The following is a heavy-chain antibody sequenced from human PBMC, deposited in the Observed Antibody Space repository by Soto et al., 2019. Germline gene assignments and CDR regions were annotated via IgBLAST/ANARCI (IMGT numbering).Heavy chain of an antibody. CDR3: ARDYSSTLYYYYYGMDV. Sequence: GGSLRLSCAASGFTFSSYGMHWVRQAPGKGLEWVAVIWYDGSNKYYADSVKGRFTISRDNSKNTLYLQMNSLRAEDTAVYYCARDYSSTLYYYYYGMDVWGQGTTVTVSS. D-gene: IGHD6-19*01. CDR1: GFTFSSYG. CDR2: IWYDGSNK. V-gene: IGHV3-33*01. J-gene: IGHJ6*02.